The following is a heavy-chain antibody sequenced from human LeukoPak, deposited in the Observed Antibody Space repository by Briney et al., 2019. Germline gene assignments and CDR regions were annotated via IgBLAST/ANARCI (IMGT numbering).Heavy chain of an antibody. CDR1: GFTFNTYG. CDR2: ISYDGSNK. CDR3: ARDSAPFAVDVGPTDY. J-gene: IGHJ4*02. D-gene: IGHD1-26*01. V-gene: IGHV3-30*03. Sequence: PGGSLRLSCAASGFTFNTYGMHWVRQAPGKGLEWVAVISYDGSNKYYADSVKGRFTISRDNSKNTLYLQMNSLRAEDTAVYYCARDSAPFAVDVGPTDYWGQGTLVTVSS.